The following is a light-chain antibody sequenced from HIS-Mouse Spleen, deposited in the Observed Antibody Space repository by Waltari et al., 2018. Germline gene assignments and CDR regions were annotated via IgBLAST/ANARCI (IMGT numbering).Light chain of an antibody. J-gene: IGLJ2*01. V-gene: IGLV3-10*01. CDR3: YSTDSSGNHRV. CDR1: ALPHKY. CDR2: EDS. Sequence: SYELTQPPSVSVSPGQTARITCSGDALPHKYSYLYQQKSGQAPVLVIYEDSKRPSGTPERFSGSSSGTMATLTISGAQVEDEADYYCYSTDSSGNHRVFGGGTKLTVL.